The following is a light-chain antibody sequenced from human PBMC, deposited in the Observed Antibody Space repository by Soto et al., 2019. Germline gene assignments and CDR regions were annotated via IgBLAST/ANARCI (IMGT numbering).Light chain of an antibody. CDR1: GSDVGSFDL. V-gene: IGLV2-23*01. Sequence: QSALTQPASVSGSPEQSITISCTGPGSDVGSFDLVSWYQQHPGKAPKLIIFEGSKRPSGVSDRFSGSKSDNRASLTISGLQAEDEADYYCSSDAGSLTWVFGGGTKLTVL. CDR3: SSDAGSLTWV. CDR2: EGS. J-gene: IGLJ3*02.